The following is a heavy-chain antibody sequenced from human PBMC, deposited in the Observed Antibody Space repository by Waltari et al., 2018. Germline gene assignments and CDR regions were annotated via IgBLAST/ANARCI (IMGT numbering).Heavy chain of an antibody. Sequence: QVQLQQWGAGLLKPSETLSLTCAVYVGSFSGYYCSWIRQPPWKGLEWIGEINHSGSTNYKPSLKSRVTISVDTSKNQFSLKLSSVTAADTAVYYCARAYYDFWSGSTNWFDPWGQGTLVTVSS. J-gene: IGHJ5*02. CDR2: INHSGST. V-gene: IGHV4-34*01. CDR1: VGSFSGYY. D-gene: IGHD3-3*01. CDR3: ARAYYDFWSGSTNWFDP.